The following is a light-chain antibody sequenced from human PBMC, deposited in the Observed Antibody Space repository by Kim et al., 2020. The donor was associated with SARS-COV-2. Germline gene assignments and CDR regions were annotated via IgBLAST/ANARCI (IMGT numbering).Light chain of an antibody. CDR1: SHRSYY. V-gene: IGLV3-19*01. CDR3: NSRDSSGDHVV. CDR2: GKY. Sequence: ALGQTVRITCQGDSHRSYYATWYQQRPGQAPVLVLYGKYNRPSGIPDRFSGSASGNTASLTITGAQAEDEADYYCNSRDSSGDHVVFGGGTKLTVL. J-gene: IGLJ3*02.